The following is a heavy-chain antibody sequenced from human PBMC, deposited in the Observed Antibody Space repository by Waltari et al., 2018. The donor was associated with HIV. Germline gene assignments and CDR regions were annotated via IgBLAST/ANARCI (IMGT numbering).Heavy chain of an antibody. CDR2: IKQDGGEI. V-gene: IGHV3-7*01. D-gene: IGHD1-26*01. CDR1: GYTFCNSW. J-gene: IGHJ4*02. CDR3: ARRVGTGYFDY. Sequence: EVQLVESVGYLVQRGGTLRLSSAASGYTFCNSWMTWVGQAPGKGLDWVASIKQDGGEIFYVGSVKGRFTISRDNARNSLYLQMNSLRAEDTAVYYCARRVGTGYFDYWGQGILVTVSS.